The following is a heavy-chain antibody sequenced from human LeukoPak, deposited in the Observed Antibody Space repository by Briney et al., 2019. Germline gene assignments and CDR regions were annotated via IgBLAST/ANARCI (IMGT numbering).Heavy chain of an antibody. J-gene: IGHJ4*02. CDR1: GFTVSSNY. CDR3: VRDLQFQTGGFTLDY. CDR2: ISSSSSYK. Sequence: GGSLRLSCAASGFTVSSNYMSWVRQAPGKGLEWVASISSSSSYKYYADAVRGRFTISRENAKNSLFLEMNSLGVEDTAVYYCVRDLQFQTGGFTLDYWGQGTLVVASS. V-gene: IGHV3-21*01. D-gene: IGHD2-15*01.